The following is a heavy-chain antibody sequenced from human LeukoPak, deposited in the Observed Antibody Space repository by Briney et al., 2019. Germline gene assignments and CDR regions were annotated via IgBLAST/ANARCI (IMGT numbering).Heavy chain of an antibody. Sequence: PGASVTVSCKASGYSFTRYFIHWVRQAPGQGLEWIGILNPSSGTTTYAQKFQGRVTITRDSSSNTANMELGSLRSGDTALYYCARGPGVHNSKFDYWGQGTQVTVSS. J-gene: IGHJ4*02. D-gene: IGHD1-1*01. V-gene: IGHV1-46*01. CDR1: GYSFTRYF. CDR2: LNPSSGTT. CDR3: ARGPGVHNSKFDY.